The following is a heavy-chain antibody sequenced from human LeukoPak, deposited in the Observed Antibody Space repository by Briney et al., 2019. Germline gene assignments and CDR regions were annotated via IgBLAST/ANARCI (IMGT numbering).Heavy chain of an antibody. D-gene: IGHD2-15*01. V-gene: IGHV4-61*01. J-gene: IGHJ3*02. CDR1: GGSVSSGSYY. CDR2: IYYSGST. Sequence: SETLSLTCTVSGGSVSSGSYYWRWIRQPPGKGLEWIGYIYYSGSTNYNPSLKSRVTISVDTSKNQFSLKLSSVTAADTAVYYCAREEGRWSAFDIWGQGTIVTVSS. CDR3: AREEGRWSAFDI.